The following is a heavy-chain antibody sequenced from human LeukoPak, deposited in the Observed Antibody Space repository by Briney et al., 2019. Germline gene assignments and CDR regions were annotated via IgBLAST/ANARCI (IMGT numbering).Heavy chain of an antibody. Sequence: GASVKVSCKASGYTFTGYYMHWVRQAPGQGLEWMRWINPNSGGTNYAQKFQGRVTMTRDTSISTAYMELSRLRSDDTAVYYCARGVTLWFGELFGGGFDYWGQGTLVTVSS. V-gene: IGHV1-2*02. CDR2: INPNSGGT. CDR3: ARGVTLWFGELFGGGFDY. J-gene: IGHJ4*02. CDR1: GYTFTGYY. D-gene: IGHD3-10*01.